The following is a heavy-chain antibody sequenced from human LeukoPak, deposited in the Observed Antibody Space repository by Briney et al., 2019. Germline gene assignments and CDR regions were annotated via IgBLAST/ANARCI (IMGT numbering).Heavy chain of an antibody. CDR3: ATGQQLVPDY. V-gene: IGHV3-15*01. CDR2: IKSKTDGGTT. CDR1: GFTFTIAW. Sequence: PGGSLRLSCAASGFTFTIAWMTWVRQAPGKGLEWVGRIKSKTDGGTTDYAAPVKGRITTSRDDSKNSLYLQMNSLKTEDTAVYYCATGQQLVPDYWGQGTLVTVSS. D-gene: IGHD6-6*01. J-gene: IGHJ4*02.